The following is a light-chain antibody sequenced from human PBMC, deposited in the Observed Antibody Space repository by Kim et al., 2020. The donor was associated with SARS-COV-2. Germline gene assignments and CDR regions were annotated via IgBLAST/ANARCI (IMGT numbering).Light chain of an antibody. CDR3: YSAADNKGV. CDR2: NHN. CDR1: LLAKKS. V-gene: IGLV3-27*01. J-gene: IGLJ3*02. Sequence: SGSPGQTARITCSGALLAKKSARWFQQKPGQAHVGLIYNHNERPSGIPERFSGSRSGTTATLTISGAQVEDEADYYCYSAADNKGVFGGGTQLTVL.